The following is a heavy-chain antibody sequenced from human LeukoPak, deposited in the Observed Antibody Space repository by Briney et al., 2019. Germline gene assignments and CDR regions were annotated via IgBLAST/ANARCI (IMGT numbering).Heavy chain of an antibody. CDR2: IGWNSGII. Sequence: GGSLRLSCAAAGFTFDDYAMHWVRQVPGKGLDWVSGIGWNSGIIGYADSVRGRFTISRDNAKNSLYLQMNSLRAEDTALYYCAKDIDSSGYIGYFDQWGQGTLVTVSS. D-gene: IGHD3-22*01. CDR1: GFTFDDYA. CDR3: AKDIDSSGYIGYFDQ. J-gene: IGHJ4*02. V-gene: IGHV3-9*01.